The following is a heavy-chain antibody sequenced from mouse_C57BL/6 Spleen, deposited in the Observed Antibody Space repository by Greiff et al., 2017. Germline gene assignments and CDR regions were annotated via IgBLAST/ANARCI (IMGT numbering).Heavy chain of an antibody. CDR2: INPNNGGT. Sequence: EVQLQQSGPELVKPGASVKIPCKASGYTFTDYNMDWVKQSHGKNLEWIGDINPNNGGTIYNQTFKGKATLTVDKSSSTAYMELRSLTSEDTAVYYCARRDGSSYDWYFDVWGTGTTVTGAS. J-gene: IGHJ1*03. CDR3: ARRDGSSYDWYFDV. V-gene: IGHV1-18*01. D-gene: IGHD1-1*01. CDR1: GYTFTDYN.